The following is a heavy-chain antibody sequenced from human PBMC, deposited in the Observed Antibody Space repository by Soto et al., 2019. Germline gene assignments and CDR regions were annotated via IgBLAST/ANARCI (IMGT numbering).Heavy chain of an antibody. D-gene: IGHD3-10*01. CDR3: ARKVSGSTGRPDLWYFDL. CDR1: GFTFSGYA. V-gene: IGHV3-23*01. CDR2: ISGGGDAT. Sequence: EVQLLDSGGGLVQPGGSLRLSCAASGFTFSGYALTWVSQAPGKGLEWVSAISGGGDATFYADSVKGRFTISRDNSKNTLYLQMNTLRGEDTAVYYCARKVSGSTGRPDLWYFDLWGRGTLVTVSS. J-gene: IGHJ2*01.